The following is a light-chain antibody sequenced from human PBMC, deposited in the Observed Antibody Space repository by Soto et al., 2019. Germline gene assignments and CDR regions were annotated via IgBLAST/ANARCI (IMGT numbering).Light chain of an antibody. V-gene: IGLV2-14*01. CDR3: SSYTTISTSVV. CDR2: DVS. Sequence: QSALTQPASVSGSPGQSITISCTGTSNDVGTSSYVFWYQQHPGKAPKLIIYDVSNRPSGVSNRFSGSKSGNTASLTISGLQAEDETDYYCSSYTTISTSVVFGGGTKLTVL. CDR1: SNDVGTSSY. J-gene: IGLJ2*01.